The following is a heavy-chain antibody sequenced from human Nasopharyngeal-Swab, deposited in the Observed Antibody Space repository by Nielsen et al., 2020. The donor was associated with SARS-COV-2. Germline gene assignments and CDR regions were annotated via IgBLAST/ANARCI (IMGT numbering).Heavy chain of an antibody. Sequence: GGSLRLSCKGSGYSFSSYWISWVRQMPGKGLEWMGIIDPSDSYSNYSSSFQGHVTISVDKSLSTAFLQWSSLKASDTAVYYCARRSFYYGSGTVRGMDVWGQGTTVTVSS. J-gene: IGHJ6*02. V-gene: IGHV5-10-1*01. CDR2: IDPSDSYS. CDR1: GYSFSSYW. D-gene: IGHD3-10*01. CDR3: ARRSFYYGSGTVRGMDV.